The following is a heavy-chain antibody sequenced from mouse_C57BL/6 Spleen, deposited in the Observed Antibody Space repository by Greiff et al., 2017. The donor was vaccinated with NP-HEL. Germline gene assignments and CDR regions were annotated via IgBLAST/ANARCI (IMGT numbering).Heavy chain of an antibody. Sequence: VQLQQPGAELVKPGASVKMSCKASGYTFTSYWITWVKQRPGQGLEWIGDLYPGSGSTNYNEKFKSKATLTVDTSSSTAYRQLSSLTSEDSAVYYCARLANWELLLDYWGQGTTLTVSS. CDR1: GYTFTSYW. D-gene: IGHD4-1*01. CDR3: ARLANWELLLDY. CDR2: LYPGSGST. J-gene: IGHJ2*01. V-gene: IGHV1-55*01.